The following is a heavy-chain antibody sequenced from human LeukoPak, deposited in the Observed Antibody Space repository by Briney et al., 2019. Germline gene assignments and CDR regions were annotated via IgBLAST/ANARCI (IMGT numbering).Heavy chain of an antibody. J-gene: IGHJ5*02. D-gene: IGHD3-3*01. V-gene: IGHV1-2*02. Sequence: EASVKVSCKASGGTFSSYAINWVRQAPGQGLEWMGWINPNSGGTNYAQKFQGRVTMTRDTSISTAYMELSRLRSDDTAVYYCARDRGTIFGVVIYWFDPWGQGTLVTVSS. CDR1: GGTFSSYA. CDR2: INPNSGGT. CDR3: ARDRGTIFGVVIYWFDP.